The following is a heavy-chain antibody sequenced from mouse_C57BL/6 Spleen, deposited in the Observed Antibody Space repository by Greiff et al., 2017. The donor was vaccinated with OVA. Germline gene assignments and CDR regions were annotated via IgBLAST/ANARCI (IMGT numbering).Heavy chain of an antibody. CDR3: ARGRLRREFAY. J-gene: IGHJ3*01. CDR2: INPNNGGT. V-gene: IGHV1-18*01. Sequence: EVQRVESGPELVKPGASVKIPCKASGYTFTDYNMDWVKQSHGKSLEWIGDINPNNGGTIYNQKFKGKATLTVDKSSSTAYMELRSLTSEDTAVYYCARGRLRREFAYWGQGTLVTVSA. D-gene: IGHD2-4*01. CDR1: GYTFTDYN.